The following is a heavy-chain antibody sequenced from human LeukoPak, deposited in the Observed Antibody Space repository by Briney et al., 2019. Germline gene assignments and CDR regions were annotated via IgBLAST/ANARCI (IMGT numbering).Heavy chain of an antibody. J-gene: IGHJ4*02. CDR3: AGGRVTMVRGSALGY. D-gene: IGHD3-10*01. CDR1: GGSFSGYY. V-gene: IGHV4-34*01. CDR2: INHSGST. Sequence: SETLSLTCAVYGGSFSGYYWSWIRQPPGKGLEWIGEINHSGSTNYNPSLKSRVTISVDTSKNQFSLKLSSVTAVDTAVYYCAGGRVTMVRGSALGYWGQGTLVTVSS.